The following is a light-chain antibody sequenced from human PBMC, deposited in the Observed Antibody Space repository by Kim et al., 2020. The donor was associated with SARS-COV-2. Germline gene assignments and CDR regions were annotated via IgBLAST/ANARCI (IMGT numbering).Light chain of an antibody. CDR1: SSNIGNKA. Sequence: QPVLTQPPSVSEAPRQRVTISCSGSSSNIGNKAVNWYQQLPGKAPKLLIYYDDLLPSGVSDRFSGSKSGTSASLAISGLQSEDEADYYCAAWDDSLNGWVFGGGTKLTVL. J-gene: IGLJ3*02. CDR3: AAWDDSLNGWV. CDR2: YDD. V-gene: IGLV1-36*01.